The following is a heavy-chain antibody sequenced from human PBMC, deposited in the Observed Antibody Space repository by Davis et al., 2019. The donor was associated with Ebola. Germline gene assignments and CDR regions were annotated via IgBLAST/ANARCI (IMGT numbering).Heavy chain of an antibody. CDR2: IKQSGST. CDR3: ARGLRTAFGVISSRTVPLVKYTLDV. V-gene: IGHV4-34*01. D-gene: IGHD3-3*01. J-gene: IGHJ6*03. CDR1: GGSLSGYC. Sequence: SETLSLTCGVSGGSLSGYCWTWIRQTPGRGPEWIGEIKQSGSTNYNPSLRSRVTISVDTSKNQFSLILTSVTAADTAVYYCARGLRTAFGVISSRTVPLVKYTLDVWDKGTTVIVSS.